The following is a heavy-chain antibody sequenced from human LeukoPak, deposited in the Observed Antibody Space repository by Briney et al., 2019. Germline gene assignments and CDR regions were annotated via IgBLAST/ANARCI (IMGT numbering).Heavy chain of an antibody. J-gene: IGHJ5*02. Sequence: ASVKASCKASGYTFTGYYMHWVRQAPGQGLEWMGWINPNSGGTNYAQKFQGRVIMTRDTSISTAYMELSRLRSDDTAVYYCARDQGGYPYNWFDPWGQGTLVTVSS. V-gene: IGHV1-2*02. D-gene: IGHD3-22*01. CDR3: ARDQGGYPYNWFDP. CDR1: GYTFTGYY. CDR2: INPNSGGT.